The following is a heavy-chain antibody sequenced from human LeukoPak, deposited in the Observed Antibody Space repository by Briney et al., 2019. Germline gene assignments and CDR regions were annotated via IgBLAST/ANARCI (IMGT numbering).Heavy chain of an antibody. J-gene: IGHJ4*02. CDR1: GFTFSHYA. CDR3: AKDAERGFDFSNSLQS. CDR2: VWNDGSDK. Sequence: PGGALRLSCTTSGFTFSHYAMHWVRQAPGKGLEWVAVVWNDGSDKYYGASVKGPFTISRDNSKKAVYLQLSSLRVEDTAVYYCAKDAERGFDFSNSLQSWGQGTLVTVSS. D-gene: IGHD4-11*01. V-gene: IGHV3-33*06.